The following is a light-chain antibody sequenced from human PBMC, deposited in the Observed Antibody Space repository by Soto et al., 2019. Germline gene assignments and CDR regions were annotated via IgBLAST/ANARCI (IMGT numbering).Light chain of an antibody. CDR3: KQYDTSPRT. CDR1: QSVSNNY. CDR2: GAS. Sequence: EIVLTQSPGTLSLSPGERATLSCRASQSVSNNYLAWYQQKPGQAPRLLIYGASNRATGIPDRFSGSGSGTDFTLTIRRLEAEDFAVYYCKQYDTSPRTFGQGTKVDIK. V-gene: IGKV3-20*01. J-gene: IGKJ2*01.